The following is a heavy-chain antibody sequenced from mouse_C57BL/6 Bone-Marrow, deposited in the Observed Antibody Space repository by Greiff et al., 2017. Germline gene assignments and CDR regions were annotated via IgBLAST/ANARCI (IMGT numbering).Heavy chain of an antibody. V-gene: IGHV5-17*01. CDR1: GFTFSDYG. CDR3: ARPRITTVVSSFDY. J-gene: IGHJ2*01. D-gene: IGHD1-1*01. CDR2: ISSGSSTI. Sequence: EVMLVESGGGLVKPGGSLKLSCAASGFTFSDYGMHWVRQAPEKGLEWVAYISSGSSTIYYADTVKGRFTISRDNAKNTLFLQMTSLRSEDTAMYYCARPRITTVVSSFDYWGQGTTLTVSS.